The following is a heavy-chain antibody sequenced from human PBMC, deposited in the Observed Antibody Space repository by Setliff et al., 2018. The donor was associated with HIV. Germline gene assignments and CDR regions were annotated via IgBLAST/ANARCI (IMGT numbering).Heavy chain of an antibody. J-gene: IGHJ4*02. V-gene: IGHV3-7*03. CDR1: GFTFSSYE. D-gene: IGHD2-21*01. CDR3: ARGNYCGNNCFPFDS. Sequence: GGSLRLSCAASGFTFSSYEMNWVRQAPGKGLEWVANIDKYGSGKYYVDSVKGRFTISRDSAKNSLSLQMNSLRAEDTAVYYCARGNYCGNNCFPFDSWGPGTLVTVSS. CDR2: IDKYGSGK.